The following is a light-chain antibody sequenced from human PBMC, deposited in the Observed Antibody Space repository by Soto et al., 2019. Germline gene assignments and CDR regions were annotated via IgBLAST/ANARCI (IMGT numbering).Light chain of an antibody. Sequence: QSVLTQPASVSGSPGQSITISCTGTSSDVGNYNLVSWYQQHPGKVPKVMIYEDTKRPSGVSDRFSGSKSGNTASLTISGLQTEDEADYFCFSFTTDWTHVFGTGTKVTVL. CDR3: FSFTTDWTHV. V-gene: IGLV2-14*02. CDR1: SSDVGNYNL. CDR2: EDT. J-gene: IGLJ1*01.